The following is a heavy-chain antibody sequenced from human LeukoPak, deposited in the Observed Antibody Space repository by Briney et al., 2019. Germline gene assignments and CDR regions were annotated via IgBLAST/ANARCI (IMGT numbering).Heavy chain of an antibody. CDR1: GFNFSSYA. CDR2: ISYGGIDK. V-gene: IGHV3-30*04. J-gene: IGHJ3*02. D-gene: IGHD3-3*01. CDR3: ARESWSDSVAFDI. Sequence: GGSLRLSCAASGFNFSSYAMHWVHQAPGEGLEWVGLISYGGIDKSYADSVKGRFTISRDSSKRTLYLQMNSLRAEDTAMYYCARESWSDSVAFDIWGLGTMVIVSS.